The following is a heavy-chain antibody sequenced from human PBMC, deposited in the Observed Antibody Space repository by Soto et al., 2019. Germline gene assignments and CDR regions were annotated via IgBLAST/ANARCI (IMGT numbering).Heavy chain of an antibody. Sequence: SETLSLTCTVSGGSIISGGYYWSWIRQHPGTGLEWIGHISYSGSTDYNTSLRSRVTMSVGTSPKQFSLRLTSVTAADTAVYYCVRQGFGTLHGLVDVWGQGTTVTVSS. CDR1: GGSIISGGYY. CDR2: ISYSGST. CDR3: VRQGFGTLHGLVDV. J-gene: IGHJ6*02. V-gene: IGHV4-31*03. D-gene: IGHD3-10*01.